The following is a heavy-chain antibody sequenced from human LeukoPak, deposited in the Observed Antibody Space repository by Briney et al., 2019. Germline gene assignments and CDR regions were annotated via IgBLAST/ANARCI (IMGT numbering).Heavy chain of an antibody. J-gene: IGHJ4*02. V-gene: IGHV4-39*01. D-gene: IGHD1-7*01. Sequence: SETLSLTCTVSGGSISSSSYYWGWIRQPPGKGLEWIGSIYYSGSTYYNPSLKSRVTISVDTSKNQFSLKLGSVTAADTAVYYCARPRYRSNQYNWNYAEGYYFDYWGQGTLVTVSS. CDR1: GGSISSSSYY. CDR2: IYYSGST. CDR3: ARPRYRSNQYNWNYAEGYYFDY.